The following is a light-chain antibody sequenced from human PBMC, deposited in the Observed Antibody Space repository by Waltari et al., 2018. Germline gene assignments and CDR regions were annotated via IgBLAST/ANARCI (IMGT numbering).Light chain of an antibody. CDR2: WAS. V-gene: IGKV4-1*01. Sequence: DIVMTQSPDSLAVSLGERATINCKSSQSVLYSSNNKNYLAWYQQRPGQPPKQLIYWASTRESGVPDRFSGSGSGTDFTLTISSLLAEDVAVYYCQQYYAIPRTFGQGTKVEIK. CDR1: QSVLYSSNNKNY. CDR3: QQYYAIPRT. J-gene: IGKJ1*01.